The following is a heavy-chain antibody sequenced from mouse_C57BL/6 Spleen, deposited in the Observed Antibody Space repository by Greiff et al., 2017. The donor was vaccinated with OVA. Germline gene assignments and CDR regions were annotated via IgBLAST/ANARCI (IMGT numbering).Heavy chain of an antibody. CDR3: ARSGGYDVGYYFDY. CDR2: IDPSDSYT. D-gene: IGHD2-2*01. Sequence: QVQLQQPGAELVMPGASVKLSCKASGYTFTSYWMHWVKQRPGQGLEWIGEIDPSDSYTNYNQKFKGKSTLTVDKSSSTAYMQLSSLTSEDSAVYYCARSGGYDVGYYFDYWGQGTTLTVSS. J-gene: IGHJ2*01. V-gene: IGHV1-69*01. CDR1: GYTFTSYW.